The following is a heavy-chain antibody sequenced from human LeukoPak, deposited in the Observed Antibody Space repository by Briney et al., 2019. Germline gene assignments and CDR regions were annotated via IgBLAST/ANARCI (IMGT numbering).Heavy chain of an antibody. CDR3: ARDQGEMATIPDY. CDR1: GYTFTGYY. Sequence: ASVKVSCKASGYTFTGYYMHWVRQAPGQGLEWMGWINPNSGGTNYAQKFQGRVTMTRDTSIATAYMELSRLRSDDTAVYYCARDQGEMATIPDYWGQGTLVIVSS. D-gene: IGHD5-24*01. J-gene: IGHJ4*02. CDR2: INPNSGGT. V-gene: IGHV1-2*02.